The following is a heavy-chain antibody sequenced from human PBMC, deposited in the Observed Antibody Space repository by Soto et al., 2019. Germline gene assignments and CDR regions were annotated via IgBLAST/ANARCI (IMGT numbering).Heavy chain of an antibody. CDR1: GFTFSSYG. CDR3: ARGVDGYSYEPAGMDV. V-gene: IGHV3-33*01. Sequence: QVQLVESGGGVVQPGRSLRLSCAASGFTFSSYGMHWVRQAPGKGLEWVAVIWYDGSNKYYADSVKGRFTISRDNSKNTMYLQKNSLRAEDTAVYYCARGVDGYSYEPAGMDVWGQGTTGTVSS. J-gene: IGHJ6*02. D-gene: IGHD5-18*01. CDR2: IWYDGSNK.